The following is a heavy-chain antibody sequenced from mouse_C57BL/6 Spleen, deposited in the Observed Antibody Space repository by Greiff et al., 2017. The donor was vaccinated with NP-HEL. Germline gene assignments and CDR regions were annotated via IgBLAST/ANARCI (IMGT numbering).Heavy chain of an antibody. V-gene: IGHV6-3*01. D-gene: IGHD2-3*01. Sequence: EVKLVESGGGLVQPGGSMKLSCVASGFTFSNYWMNWVRQSPEKGLEWVAQIRLKSDNYATHYAESVKGRFTISRDDSKSSVYLQMNNLRAEDTGIYYCTKHPYDGGWMDYWGQGTSVTVSS. CDR1: GFTFSNYW. CDR2: IRLKSDNYAT. CDR3: TKHPYDGGWMDY. J-gene: IGHJ4*01.